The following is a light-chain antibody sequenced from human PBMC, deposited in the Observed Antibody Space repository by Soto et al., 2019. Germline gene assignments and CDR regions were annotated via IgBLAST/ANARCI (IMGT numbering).Light chain of an antibody. CDR1: SSDVGGYNY. J-gene: IGLJ1*01. CDR3: SSYAGSRSFGSYV. V-gene: IGLV2-8*01. Sequence: QSALTQPPSASGSPGQSVTISCTGTSSDVGGYNYVSWYQQHPGKAPKLMIYEVSKRPSGVPDRFSGSKSGNTASLTVSGLQAEDEADYYCSSYAGSRSFGSYVFGTGTKLTVL. CDR2: EVS.